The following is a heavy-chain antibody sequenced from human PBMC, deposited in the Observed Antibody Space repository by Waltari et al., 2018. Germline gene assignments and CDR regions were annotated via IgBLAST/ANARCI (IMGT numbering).Heavy chain of an antibody. CDR3: ARSYDFWSGYYTD. Sequence: EVQLVESGGGLVQPGGSLRLSCAASGFPFSSYWMSWVRQAPGKGLEWVANIKQDGSEKYYVDSVKGRFTISRDNAKNSLYLQMNSLRAEDTAVYYCARSYDFWSGYYTDWGQGTLVTVSS. D-gene: IGHD3-3*01. CDR1: GFPFSSYW. J-gene: IGHJ4*02. CDR2: IKQDGSEK. V-gene: IGHV3-7*01.